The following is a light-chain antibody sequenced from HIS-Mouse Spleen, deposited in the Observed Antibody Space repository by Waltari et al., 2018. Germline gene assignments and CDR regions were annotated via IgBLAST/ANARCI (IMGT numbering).Light chain of an antibody. CDR1: SSNIGNNY. V-gene: IGLV1-51*01. J-gene: IGLJ3*02. CDR3: GTCDSSLSAWV. CDR2: DNN. Sequence: QSVLTQPPSVSAAPGQKVTISCSGSSSNIGNNYVSWYQQLPGTAPKPRIYDNNKLPSVIPDRFSGSKSGTSATLGITGLQTGDEADYYCGTCDSSLSAWVFGGGTKLTVL.